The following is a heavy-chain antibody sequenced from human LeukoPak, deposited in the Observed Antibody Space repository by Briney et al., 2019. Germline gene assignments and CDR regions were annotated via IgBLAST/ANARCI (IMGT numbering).Heavy chain of an antibody. Sequence: GGSLRLSCAASGFTFSSYSMNWVRQAPGKGLEWVSSISSSSSYIYYADSVKGRFTISRDNAKNSLYLQMNSLRAEDTAVYYCARVGSDDAFDIWGQGTMVTVSS. CDR2: ISSSSSYI. CDR1: GFTFSSYS. J-gene: IGHJ3*02. D-gene: IGHD3-16*01. V-gene: IGHV3-21*01. CDR3: ARVGSDDAFDI.